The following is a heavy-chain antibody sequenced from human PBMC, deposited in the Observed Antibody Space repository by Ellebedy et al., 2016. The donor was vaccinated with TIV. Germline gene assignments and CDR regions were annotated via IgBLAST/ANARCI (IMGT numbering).Heavy chain of an antibody. CDR1: GFTFSIAG. Sequence: GESLKISXGASGFTFSIAGMTWVRQAPGKGLEWVATIDFSGTGTYYADSVKGRFIISRDNTKNSLFLQMNSPGVEDTAVYYCARDGSEWSRDYWGQGTLVTVSS. CDR3: ARDGSEWSRDY. D-gene: IGHD3-3*01. J-gene: IGHJ4*02. CDR2: IDFSGTGT. V-gene: IGHV3-21*06.